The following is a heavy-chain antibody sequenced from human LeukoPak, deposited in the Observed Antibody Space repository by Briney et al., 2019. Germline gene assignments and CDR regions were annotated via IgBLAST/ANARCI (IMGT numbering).Heavy chain of an antibody. CDR3: AAMRYGRDYYYGMDV. CDR2: ISHSGST. D-gene: IGHD1-14*01. CDR1: GDSLSDYF. V-gene: IGHV4-59*01. Sequence: SETLSLTCTVSGDSLSDYFWSWIRQPPGKGLEWIGYISHSGSTDSNPSLKSRVTISLDTSKNQFSLKLTSVTAADTAVYYCAAMRYGRDYYYGMDVWGQGTTVTVSS. J-gene: IGHJ6*02.